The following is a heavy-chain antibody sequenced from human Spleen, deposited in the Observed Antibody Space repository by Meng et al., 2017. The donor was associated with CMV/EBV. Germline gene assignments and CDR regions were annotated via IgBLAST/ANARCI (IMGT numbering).Heavy chain of an antibody. D-gene: IGHD3-3*01. CDR3: ARTDFWGAYDTEISWFDP. V-gene: IGHV4-31*03. J-gene: IGHJ5*02. CDR2: IYYSGST. Sequence: SKTLSLTCTVSGGSISSGGYYWSWIRQHPGKGLEWIGYIYYSGSTYYNPSLKSRVTISVDTSKNQFSLKLTSVTAADTAVYYCARTDFWGAYDTEISWFDPWGQGTLVTVSS. CDR1: GGSISSGGYY.